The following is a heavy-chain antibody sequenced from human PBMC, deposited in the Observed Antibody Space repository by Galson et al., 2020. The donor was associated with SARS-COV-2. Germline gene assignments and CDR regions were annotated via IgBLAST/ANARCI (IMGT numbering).Heavy chain of an antibody. CDR3: ARGTDSYYYGSGSYPY. Sequence: GESLKISCAASGFTFSSYAMHWVRQAPGKGLEWVAVISYDGSNKYYADSVKGRFTISRDNSKNTLYLQMNSLRAEDTAVYYCARGTDSYYYGSGSYPYWGQGTLVTVSS. D-gene: IGHD3-10*01. V-gene: IGHV3-30-3*01. CDR1: GFTFSSYA. J-gene: IGHJ4*02. CDR2: ISYDGSNK.